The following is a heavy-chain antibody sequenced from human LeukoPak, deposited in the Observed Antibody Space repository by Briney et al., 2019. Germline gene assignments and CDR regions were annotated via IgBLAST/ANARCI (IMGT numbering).Heavy chain of an antibody. Sequence: PSETLSLTCAVYGGSISSYYWSWIRQPPWKGLEWIGYIYHSGSTYYNPSLKSRVTISVDRSKNQFSLKLSSVTAADTAVYYCAREGRITIFGAGGFDPWGQGTLVTVSS. V-gene: IGHV4-59*12. J-gene: IGHJ5*02. CDR2: IYHSGST. D-gene: IGHD3-3*01. CDR1: GGSISSYY. CDR3: AREGRITIFGAGGFDP.